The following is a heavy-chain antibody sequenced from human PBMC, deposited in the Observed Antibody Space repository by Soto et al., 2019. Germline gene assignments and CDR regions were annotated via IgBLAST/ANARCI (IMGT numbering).Heavy chain of an antibody. D-gene: IGHD3-10*01. V-gene: IGHV4-34*01. CDR1: GGSFRGYS. J-gene: IGHJ6*02. Sequence: PSETLSLTCTVSGGSFRGYSWGWVRQPPGKGLEWIGEINHSGSSNYHPSLKSRVTISVAMSKNQFSLTVNSVTPADTAVYYCARGEITLLGGMDVWGQGTTVTVSS. CDR3: ARGEITLLGGMDV. CDR2: INHSGSS.